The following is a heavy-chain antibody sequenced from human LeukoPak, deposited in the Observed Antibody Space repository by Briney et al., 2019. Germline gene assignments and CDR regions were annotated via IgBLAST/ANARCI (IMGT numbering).Heavy chain of an antibody. CDR1: GGTFSSYT. V-gene: IGHV1-69*02. CDR3: ARGYCSSTSCYRDAFDI. Sequence: ASVKVSCKASGGTFSSYTISWVRQAPGQGLEWMGRIIPILGISNYAQKFQGRVTITADKSTRTAYMELSSLRSEDTAVYYCARGYCSSTSCYRDAFDIWGQGTMVTVSS. D-gene: IGHD2-2*01. J-gene: IGHJ3*02. CDR2: IIPILGIS.